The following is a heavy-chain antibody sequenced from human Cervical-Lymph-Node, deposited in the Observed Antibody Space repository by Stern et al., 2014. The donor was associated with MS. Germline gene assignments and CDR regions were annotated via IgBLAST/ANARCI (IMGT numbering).Heavy chain of an antibody. CDR1: GGSISSGAYY. Sequence: QVQLVESGPGLVKPSQTLSLTCTVSGGSISSGAYYWTWIRQHPGKGLEWIGYIYYSGSTYYNPSLKSRVTISVDTSKNQFSLNLSSVTAADTAVYYCARAALALYDSSLDCWGQGTLVTVSS. V-gene: IGHV4-31*03. CDR2: IYYSGST. CDR3: ARAALALYDSSLDC. J-gene: IGHJ4*02. D-gene: IGHD3-3*01.